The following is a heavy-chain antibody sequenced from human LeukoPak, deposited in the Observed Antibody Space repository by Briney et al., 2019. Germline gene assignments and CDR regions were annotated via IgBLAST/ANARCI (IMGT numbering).Heavy chain of an antibody. CDR2: IHSTGST. V-gene: IGHV4-59*04. Sequence: SETLSLTCTVSGGSISSYYWTWIRQPPGKGLEWIGNIHSTGSTDYNPSLKSRVTMSVDTSTNQFSLKVESVTAADTAVYYCARDIGLVGATKGTFDYWGQGTLVTVSS. CDR3: ARDIGLVGATKGTFDY. CDR1: GGSISSYY. J-gene: IGHJ4*02. D-gene: IGHD1-26*01.